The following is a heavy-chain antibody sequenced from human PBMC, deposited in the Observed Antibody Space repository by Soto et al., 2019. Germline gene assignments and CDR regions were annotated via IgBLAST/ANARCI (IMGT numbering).Heavy chain of an antibody. D-gene: IGHD3-3*01. CDR1: GFSFSNYC. Sequence: VQLLESGGGLVQPAGSLRLSCATSGFSFSNYCMNWVRQAPGKGLEWVSGITKTGRSTFIADSVRGRFTISRDNLKNIMYLQMNSLRVDDTAIYYCTKGAEAYDLSFDKWGQGTMVTVTS. V-gene: IGHV3-23*01. CDR2: ITKTGRST. J-gene: IGHJ3*02. CDR3: TKGAEAYDLSFDK.